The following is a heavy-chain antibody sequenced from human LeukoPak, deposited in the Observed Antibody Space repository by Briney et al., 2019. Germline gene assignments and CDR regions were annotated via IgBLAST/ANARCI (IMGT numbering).Heavy chain of an antibody. CDR3: ARVHSSSWAYFDN. Sequence: GGSLRLSCAASGFTFSSYDMHWVRQAPAKGLEWVAVIWYDGSSKYYADSVKGRFTISRDNSKSTLYLQMDSLRAEDTAVYYCARVHSSSWAYFDNWGQGTLVTVSS. V-gene: IGHV3-33*01. CDR2: IWYDGSSK. CDR1: GFTFSSYD. D-gene: IGHD6-13*01. J-gene: IGHJ4*02.